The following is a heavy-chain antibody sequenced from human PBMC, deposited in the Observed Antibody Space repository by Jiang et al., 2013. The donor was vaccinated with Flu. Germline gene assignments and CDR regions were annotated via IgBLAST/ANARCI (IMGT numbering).Heavy chain of an antibody. Sequence: PGGSLRLSCAASGFTFSSYAMSWVRQAPGKGLEWVSAISGSGGSTYYADSVKGRFTISRDNSKNTLYLQMNSLRAEDTAVYYCAKDIVGATYYYGMDVWGQGTTVTVSS. CDR3: AKDIVGATYYYGMDV. V-gene: IGHV3-23*01. CDR1: GFTFSSYA. J-gene: IGHJ6*02. D-gene: IGHD1-26*01. CDR2: ISGSGGST.